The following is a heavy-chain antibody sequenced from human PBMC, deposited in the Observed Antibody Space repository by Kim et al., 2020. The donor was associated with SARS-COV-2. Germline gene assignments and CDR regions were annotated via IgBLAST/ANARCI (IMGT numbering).Heavy chain of an antibody. Sequence: ASVKVSCKASGYTFTSYGISWVRQAPGQGLEWMGWISAYNGNTNYAQKLQGRVTMTTDTSTSTAYMELRSLRSDDTAVYYCARDDGELLSRYYYYGMDVWGQGTTVTVSS. V-gene: IGHV1-18*01. J-gene: IGHJ6*02. CDR1: GYTFTSYG. D-gene: IGHD3-10*01. CDR2: ISAYNGNT. CDR3: ARDDGELLSRYYYYGMDV.